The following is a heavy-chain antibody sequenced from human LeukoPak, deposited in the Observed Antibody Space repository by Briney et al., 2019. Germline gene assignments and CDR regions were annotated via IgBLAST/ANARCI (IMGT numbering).Heavy chain of an antibody. CDR1: GYSFTSYW. D-gene: IGHD3-10*01. CDR2: IYPGDSDT. CDR3: ARLRGLTMVRGVIIRRNWFDP. Sequence: GESLKISCKGSGYSFTSYWIGWVRQMPGKGLEWMGIIYPGDSDTRYSPSFQGQVTISADKSISTAYLQWSSLKASDTAMYYCARLRGLTMVRGVIIRRNWFDPWGQGTLVTVSS. V-gene: IGHV5-51*01. J-gene: IGHJ5*02.